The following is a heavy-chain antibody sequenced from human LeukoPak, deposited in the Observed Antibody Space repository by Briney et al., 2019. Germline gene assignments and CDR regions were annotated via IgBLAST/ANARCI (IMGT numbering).Heavy chain of an antibody. Sequence: SVKVSCKASGGTFSSYAISWVRQAPGHGLEWMGGIIPIFGTANYAQKFQGRVTITADESTSTAYMELSSLRSEDTAVYYCAISTWLQLRYYYYMDVWGKGTAVTVSS. D-gene: IGHD5-24*01. V-gene: IGHV1-69*13. CDR2: IIPIFGTA. J-gene: IGHJ6*03. CDR1: GGTFSSYA. CDR3: AISTWLQLRYYYYMDV.